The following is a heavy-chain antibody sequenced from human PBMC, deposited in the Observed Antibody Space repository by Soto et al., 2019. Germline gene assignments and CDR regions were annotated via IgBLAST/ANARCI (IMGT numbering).Heavy chain of an antibody. CDR3: ARDSSGWYDSDYYYYGMDV. CDR2: IFSNDEK. Sequence: SGPTLVNPTETLTLTCTVSGFSLSNARMGVSWIRQPPGKALEWLAHIFSNDEKSYSTSLKSRLTISKDTSKSQVVLTMTNMEPVDTATYYCARDSSGWYDSDYYYYGMDVWGQGTTVTVSS. V-gene: IGHV2-26*01. D-gene: IGHD6-19*01. J-gene: IGHJ6*02. CDR1: GFSLSNARMG.